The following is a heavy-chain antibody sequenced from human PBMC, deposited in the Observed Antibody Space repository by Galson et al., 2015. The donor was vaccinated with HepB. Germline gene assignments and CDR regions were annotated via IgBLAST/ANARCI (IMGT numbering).Heavy chain of an antibody. Sequence: SLRLSCAAPGFTFSRYWMSWVRQAPGKGLEWVADIKQDGSEKYYGDSVKDRFTISRDNADNSLYLQLNSLRAEDTAVYYCGTTIFGPWLVDFWGQGTLVTVSS. J-gene: IGHJ4*02. D-gene: IGHD3-3*01. V-gene: IGHV3-7*03. CDR1: GFTFSRYW. CDR3: GTTIFGPWLVDF. CDR2: IKQDGSEK.